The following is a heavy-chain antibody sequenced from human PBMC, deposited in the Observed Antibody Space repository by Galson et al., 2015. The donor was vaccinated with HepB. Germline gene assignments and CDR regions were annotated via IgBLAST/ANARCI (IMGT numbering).Heavy chain of an antibody. CDR2: IYPGDSDT. D-gene: IGHD3-16*01. CDR3: ARLLRLGELLRVDAFDI. CDR1: GYSFTSYW. J-gene: IGHJ3*02. V-gene: IGHV5-51*01. Sequence: QSGAEVKKPGESLKIPCKGSGYSFTSYWIGWVRQMPGKGLEWMGIIYPGDSDTRYSPSFQGQVTISADKSISTAYLQWSSLKASDTAMYYCARLLRLGELLRVDAFDIWGQGTMVTVSS.